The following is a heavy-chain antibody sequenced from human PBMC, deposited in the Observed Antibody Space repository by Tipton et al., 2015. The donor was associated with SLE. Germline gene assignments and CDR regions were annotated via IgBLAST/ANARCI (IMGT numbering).Heavy chain of an antibody. J-gene: IGHJ6*03. Sequence: VQLVQSGAEVKKLGESLKISCKGSGYSFTSHWIGWVRQMPGKGLEWMGIIYPGDSDTRYSPPFQGQVTFSADKSISTAYLQWSYLKASDTAMYYCAKQGDPNYYYYYMDVWGKGTTVTVSS. CDR3: AKQGDPNYYYYYMDV. CDR1: GYSFTSHW. CDR2: IYPGDSDT. D-gene: IGHD3-10*01. V-gene: IGHV5-51*01.